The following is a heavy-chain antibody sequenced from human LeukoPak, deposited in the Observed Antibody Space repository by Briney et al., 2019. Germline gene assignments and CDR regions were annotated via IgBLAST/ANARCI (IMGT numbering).Heavy chain of an antibody. Sequence: SETLSLTCTVSGASISNEFWSWIRQPPGKGLEYIGYTSYSGSINYNPSLESRVNISVDTSKNQISLNLKFVTAADTAVYYCARARRDAYNNDVWSKSPSYCFDYWGQGTLVTVSS. CDR1: GASISNEF. D-gene: IGHD5-24*01. J-gene: IGHJ4*02. CDR2: TSYSGSI. CDR3: ARARRDAYNNDVWSKSPSYCFDY. V-gene: IGHV4-59*08.